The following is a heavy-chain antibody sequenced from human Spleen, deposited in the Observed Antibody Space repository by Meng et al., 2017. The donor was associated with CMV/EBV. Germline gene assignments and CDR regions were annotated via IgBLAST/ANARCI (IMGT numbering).Heavy chain of an antibody. V-gene: IGHV3-7*01. CDR1: GFTFSSYW. CDR2: IKQDGGEK. CDR3: AKGVYDFWSGYQGGHYFDY. Sequence: GESLKISCAASGFTFSSYWMSWVRQVPGKGLEWVANIKQDGGEKYYVDSVKGRFTISRDNAKNTLYLQMNSLRAEDTAVYYCAKGVYDFWSGYQGGHYFDYWGQGTLVTVSS. D-gene: IGHD3-3*01. J-gene: IGHJ4*02.